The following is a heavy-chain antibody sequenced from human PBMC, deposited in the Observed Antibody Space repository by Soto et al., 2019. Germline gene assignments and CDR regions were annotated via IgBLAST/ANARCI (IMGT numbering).Heavy chain of an antibody. CDR1: GFTFSSNW. Sequence: HPGGSLRLSCAASGFTFSSNWMHWVRQAPGKGLVWVSRINTDGSSTGYADSVKGRFTISRDNAKNTLYLQMNSLRAEDTAVYYCARADTFYYDSGGYLDYWGQGTLVTVSS. CDR2: INTDGSST. J-gene: IGHJ4*02. D-gene: IGHD3-22*01. V-gene: IGHV3-74*01. CDR3: ARADTFYYDSGGYLDY.